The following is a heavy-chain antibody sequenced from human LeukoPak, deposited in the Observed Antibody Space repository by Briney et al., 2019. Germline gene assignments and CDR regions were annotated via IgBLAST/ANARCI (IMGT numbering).Heavy chain of an antibody. V-gene: IGHV3-7*01. CDR3: ARVSNYIFDI. CDR2: IKPDGSEA. J-gene: IGHJ3*02. D-gene: IGHD5-24*01. CDR1: GFTFSDYW. Sequence: PGGSLRLSCGVSGFTFSDYWMTWVRQAPGKGLEWLASIKPDGSEAYYVDSVKGRFTISRDNAKNSLYLQMNRLRAEGTAVYFCARVSNYIFDIWGQGTMVIVSS.